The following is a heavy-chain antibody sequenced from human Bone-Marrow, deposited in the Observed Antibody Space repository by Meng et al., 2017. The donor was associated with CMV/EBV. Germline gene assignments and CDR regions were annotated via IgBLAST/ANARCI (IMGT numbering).Heavy chain of an antibody. Sequence: SVKVSCKASGGTFSSYAISWVRQAPGQGLEWMGGIIPIFGTANYAQKFQGRVTITTDESTSTAYMELSSLRSEDTAVYYCARGRAAPKTYYYYGMDVWVQGTTVTVSS. CDR2: IIPIFGTA. CDR1: GGTFSSYA. J-gene: IGHJ6*02. V-gene: IGHV1-69*05. CDR3: ARGRAAPKTYYYYGMDV.